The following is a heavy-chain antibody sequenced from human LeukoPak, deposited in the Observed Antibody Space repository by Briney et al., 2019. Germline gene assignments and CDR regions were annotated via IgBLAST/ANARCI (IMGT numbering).Heavy chain of an antibody. Sequence: ASVKVSCKASGYTFTGYYVHWVRQAPGQGLEWMGWINPNSGGTNYARRFQGRVTMTRDTSISTAYMELSRLRSDDTAVYYCAREAGTTAFDIWGQGTMVTVSS. V-gene: IGHV1-2*02. D-gene: IGHD6-19*01. CDR3: AREAGTTAFDI. J-gene: IGHJ3*02. CDR2: INPNSGGT. CDR1: GYTFTGYY.